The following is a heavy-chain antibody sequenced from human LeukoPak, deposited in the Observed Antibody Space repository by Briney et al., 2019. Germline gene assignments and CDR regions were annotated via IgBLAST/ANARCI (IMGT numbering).Heavy chain of an antibody. J-gene: IGHJ5*02. V-gene: IGHV4-38-2*02. D-gene: IGHD3-22*01. CDR1: GFSIRSTYY. CDR3: ARVKYYYDSTGYYPLNWFDP. Sequence: SETLSLTCTVSGFSIRSTYYWGWIRQPPGKGLEWIGSIYQSGSTYSNPSLKSRVTISVDTSKNQLSLKLSSVTAADTAVYYCARVKYYYDSTGYYPLNWFDPWGQGTLVTVSS. CDR2: IYQSGST.